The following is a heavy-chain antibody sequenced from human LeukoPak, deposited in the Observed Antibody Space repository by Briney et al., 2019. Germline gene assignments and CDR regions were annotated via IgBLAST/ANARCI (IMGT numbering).Heavy chain of an antibody. Sequence: ASVKVSCKASGYTFTGYYMHWVRQAPGQGLEWMGWINPNSGGTNYAQKFQGRVTITADESTSTAYMELSSLRSEDTAVYYCARENYGSGSPHYMDVWGKGTTVTISS. CDR2: INPNSGGT. CDR3: ARENYGSGSPHYMDV. CDR1: GYTFTGYY. V-gene: IGHV1-2*02. D-gene: IGHD3-10*01. J-gene: IGHJ6*03.